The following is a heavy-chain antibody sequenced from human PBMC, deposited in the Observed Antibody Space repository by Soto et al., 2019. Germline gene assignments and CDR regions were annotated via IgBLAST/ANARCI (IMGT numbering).Heavy chain of an antibody. Sequence: QVQLQQWGAGLLKPSETLSLTCAVYGGSFSGYYWSWIRQPPGKGLEWIGEINHSGSTNYNPSLKSRVTISVDTSKNQFSLKLSSVTAADTAVYYCARAVVTAIREAFRFDPWGQGTLVTVSS. V-gene: IGHV4-34*01. CDR2: INHSGST. CDR3: ARAVVTAIREAFRFDP. D-gene: IGHD2-21*02. CDR1: GGSFSGYY. J-gene: IGHJ5*02.